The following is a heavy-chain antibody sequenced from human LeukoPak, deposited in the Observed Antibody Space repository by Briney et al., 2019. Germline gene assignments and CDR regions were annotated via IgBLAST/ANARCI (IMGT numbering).Heavy chain of an antibody. CDR2: INHSGST. CDR1: GGSFSGYY. J-gene: IGHJ4*02. V-gene: IGHV4-34*01. CDR3: AREYPLDYYDSSGYYDY. D-gene: IGHD3-22*01. Sequence: SETLSLTCAVYGGSFSGYYWSWIRQPPGKGLEWIGEINHSGSTNYNPSLKSRVTISVDTSKNQFSLKLSSVTAADTAVYYCAREYPLDYYDSSGYYDYWGQGTLVTVSS.